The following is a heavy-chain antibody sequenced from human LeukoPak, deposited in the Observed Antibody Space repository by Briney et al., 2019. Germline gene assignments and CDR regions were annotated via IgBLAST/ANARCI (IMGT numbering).Heavy chain of an antibody. V-gene: IGHV3-66*02. J-gene: IGHJ6*03. Sequence: PGGSLTLSCAASGITVSRNHMSWVRQAPGKGLEWVSGIYSGGSTFDADSVKGRFTSSRDTSKNTFYLHMNSLRVEDTAVYYCAREATAPRPFSTDYYYYMDVWGKGTTVTVSS. D-gene: IGHD6-6*01. CDR2: IYSGGST. CDR3: AREATAPRPFSTDYYYYMDV. CDR1: GITVSRNH.